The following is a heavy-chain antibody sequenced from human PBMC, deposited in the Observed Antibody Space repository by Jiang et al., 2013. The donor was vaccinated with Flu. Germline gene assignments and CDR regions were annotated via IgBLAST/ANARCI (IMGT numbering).Heavy chain of an antibody. V-gene: IGHV3-23*03. J-gene: IGHJ5*02. CDR3: ARGGRRDGLDP. CDR1: GFIFSSYS. CDR2: ISNSGSII. Sequence: QLLESGGGLVQPGGSLRLSCEASGFIFSSYSMTWVRQAPGKGLEWVSVISNSGSIIDYADSVKGRFIISRENSKNTLYLQMNSLRAEDTATYYCARGGRRDGLDPWGQGILV. D-gene: IGHD1-1*01.